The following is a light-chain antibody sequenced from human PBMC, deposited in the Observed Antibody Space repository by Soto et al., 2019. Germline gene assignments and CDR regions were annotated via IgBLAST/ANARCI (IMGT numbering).Light chain of an antibody. CDR1: QSLLHSNGYNY. V-gene: IGKV2-28*01. CDR3: RQALQTPQT. CDR2: LGS. Sequence: DIVMTQSPLSLPVTPGEPASISCRSSQSLLHSNGYNYLDWYLQKPGQSPQLLIYLGSNRDSGVTDKFSGSGSGTDFTLKISRVEAADVGVYYCRQALQTPQTFGGGTKVEIK. J-gene: IGKJ4*01.